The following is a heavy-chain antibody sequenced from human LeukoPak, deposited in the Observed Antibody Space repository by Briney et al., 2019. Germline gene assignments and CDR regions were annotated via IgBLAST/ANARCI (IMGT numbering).Heavy chain of an antibody. CDR1: GGSINKYY. Sequence: PSETLSLTCTVSGGSINKYYWSWIRQPAGKGLEWIGHIYSSGCTNYNPPLKSRVTISVDTSKNQFFLKFGPVTAAGPGVYYCWRIRFLEGSFDYGGRGPLVTVSS. CDR3: WRIRFLEGSFDY. D-gene: IGHD3-3*01. V-gene: IGHV4-4*07. CDR2: IYSSGCT. J-gene: IGHJ4*02.